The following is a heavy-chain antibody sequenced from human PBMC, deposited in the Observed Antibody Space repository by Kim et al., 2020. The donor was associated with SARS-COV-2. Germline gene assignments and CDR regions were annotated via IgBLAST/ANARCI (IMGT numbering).Heavy chain of an antibody. CDR3: ARQQQLTRHFDY. CDR2: VYPGDSDT. D-gene: IGHD6-13*01. J-gene: IGHJ4*02. CDR1: GYRFTTYW. Sequence: GESLKISCKGSGYRFTTYWIGWVRQMPGKGLEWMGIVYPGDSDTRYSPSFQGQVTISADKSISTAYLQWSSLKASDTAMYYCARQQQLTRHFDYWGQGTLVTVSS. V-gene: IGHV5-51*01.